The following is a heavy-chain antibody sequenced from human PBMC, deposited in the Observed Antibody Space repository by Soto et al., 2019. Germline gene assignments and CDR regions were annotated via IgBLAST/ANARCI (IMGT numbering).Heavy chain of an antibody. V-gene: IGHV4-39*07. J-gene: IGHJ4*02. CDR1: GGSISSSSYY. CDR3: ARGLDTAMVSFDY. Sequence: PSETLSLTCTVSGGSISSSSYYWGWIRQPPGKGLEWIGSIYYSGSTNYNPSLKSRVTISVDTSKNQFSLKLSSVNAADTAVYYCARGLDTAMVSFDYWGWGTLVTVSS. CDR2: IYYSGST. D-gene: IGHD5-18*01.